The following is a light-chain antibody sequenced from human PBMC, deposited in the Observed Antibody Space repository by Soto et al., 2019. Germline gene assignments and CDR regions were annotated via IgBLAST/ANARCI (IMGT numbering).Light chain of an antibody. CDR3: QKYDSAPWT. CDR2: AAS. CDR1: QAISNY. V-gene: IGKV1-27*01. J-gene: IGKJ1*01. Sequence: DIQITQSPSSLSASVGDRVTITCRASQAISNYLAWYQQKPGKVPKLLIYAASTLQSGVPSRFSGSGSGTDFTLTISSXQPEDVATYYCQKYDSAPWTFGQGTKVDIK.